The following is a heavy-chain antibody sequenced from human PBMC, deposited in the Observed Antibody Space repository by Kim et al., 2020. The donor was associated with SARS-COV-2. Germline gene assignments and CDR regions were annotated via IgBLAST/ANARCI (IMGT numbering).Heavy chain of an antibody. Sequence: GGSLRLSCAASGFTFSTDSLNWVRQAPGKGLEWVSSIDSSNTYIYYADSVKGRFTISRDNAKNSLYLHMNSLRAEDTAVYYCARAQTCTGGVCYTTSYYYYYMDVWGKGTTVTVS. D-gene: IGHD2-8*02. CDR2: IDSSNTYI. CDR3: ARAQTCTGGVCYTTSYYYYYMDV. V-gene: IGHV3-21*01. CDR1: GFTFSTDS. J-gene: IGHJ6*03.